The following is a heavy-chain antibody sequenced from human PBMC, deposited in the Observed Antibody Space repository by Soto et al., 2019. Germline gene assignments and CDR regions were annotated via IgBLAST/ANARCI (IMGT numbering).Heavy chain of an antibody. CDR3: AKRYGSGSYYNREYFQH. CDR1: GFTFSSYA. Sequence: GGSLRLSCAASGFTFSSYAMSWVRQAPGKGLEWVSAISGSGGSTYYADSVKGRFTISRDNSKNTLYLQMNSLRAEDTAVYYCAKRYGSGSYYNREYFQHWGQGTLVTVSS. CDR2: ISGSGGST. V-gene: IGHV3-23*01. D-gene: IGHD3-10*01. J-gene: IGHJ1*01.